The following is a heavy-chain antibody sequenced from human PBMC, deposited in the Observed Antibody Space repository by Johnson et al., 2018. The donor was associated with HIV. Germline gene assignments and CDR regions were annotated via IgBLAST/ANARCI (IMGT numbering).Heavy chain of an antibody. CDR1: GFTFSSYG. CDR3: ARDSSGSLD. CDR2: ISYDGSNK. Sequence: VQLVESGGGVVQPGRSLRLSCAASGFTFSSYGMHWVRQAPGKGLEWVAVISYDGSNKNYADYVKGRFTISRDNSKNTLFLQMNSLRPEATAVYYCARDSSGSLDWGQGT. V-gene: IGHV3-30*03. D-gene: IGHD1-26*01. J-gene: IGHJ3*01.